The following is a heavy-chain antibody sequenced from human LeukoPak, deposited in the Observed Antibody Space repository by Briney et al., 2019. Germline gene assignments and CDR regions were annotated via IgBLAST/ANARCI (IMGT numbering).Heavy chain of an antibody. J-gene: IGHJ3*02. CDR3: ARGRLSTYYYDSSGELPPYSDAFDI. CDR1: GFTVTSNY. CDR2: IYSGGST. D-gene: IGHD3-22*01. V-gene: IGHV3-53*01. Sequence: GGSLRLSCAASGFTVTSNYISWVRQAPGKGLEWVSVIYSGGSTYYADSVKGRFTISRDNAKNSLYPQMNSLRAEDTALYYCARGRLSTYYYDSSGELPPYSDAFDIWGQGTMVTVSS.